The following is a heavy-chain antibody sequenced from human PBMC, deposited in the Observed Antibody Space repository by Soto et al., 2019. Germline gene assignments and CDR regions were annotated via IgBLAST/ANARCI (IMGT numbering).Heavy chain of an antibody. Sequence: EVQLLESGGGLVQTGVSLRLSCAASGFTFNNYSITWVRQAQGKGLEWVSAISGGGDTTSYADSVKCRFTVSRDGSKNTLYLQMSSLRAEDTALFYFAKGRGGSGSLTPRVDFWGQGDLFDVSS. CDR2: ISGGGDTT. J-gene: IGHJ4*02. D-gene: IGHD3-10*01. V-gene: IGHV3-23*01. CDR3: AKGRGGSGSLTPRVDF. CDR1: GFTFNNYS.